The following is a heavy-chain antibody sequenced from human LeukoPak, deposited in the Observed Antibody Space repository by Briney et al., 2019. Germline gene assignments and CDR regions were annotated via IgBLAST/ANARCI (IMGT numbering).Heavy chain of an antibody. CDR3: AKDLGYCSGGNCYGSAAFDI. D-gene: IGHD2-15*01. CDR2: ISGSGGST. CDR1: GFTFSSFV. J-gene: IGHJ3*02. V-gene: IGHV3-23*01. Sequence: GGSLRLSCAASGFTFSSFVMSWVRQAPGKGLEWVSAISGSGGSTNYADSAKGRFTISRDNSKNTLYLQMNSLRAEDTAVYYCAKDLGYCSGGNCYGSAAFDIWGQGTMVTVSS.